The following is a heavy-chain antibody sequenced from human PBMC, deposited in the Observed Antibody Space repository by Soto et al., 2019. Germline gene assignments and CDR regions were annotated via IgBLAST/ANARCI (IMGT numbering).Heavy chain of an antibody. V-gene: IGHV1-69*12. CDR2: IIPIFGTA. J-gene: IGHJ4*02. CDR3: ASHYDSSGYYYRGLDY. CDR1: GGTFSSYA. D-gene: IGHD3-22*01. Sequence: QVQLVQSGAEVKKPGSSVKVSCKASGGTFSSYAISWVRQAPGQGLEWMGGIIPIFGTADYAQKFQGRGTVTADASTSTGNMELSSLRSEDTAVYYCASHYDSSGYYYRGLDYWGQGPLVTVSS.